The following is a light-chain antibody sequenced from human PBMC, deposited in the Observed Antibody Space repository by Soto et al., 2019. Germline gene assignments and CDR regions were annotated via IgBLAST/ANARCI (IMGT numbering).Light chain of an antibody. J-gene: IGKJ1*01. Sequence: DIQMTQSPSSLSASVGDRVTITCRASQSISSYLNWYQQKPGKAPKLLISASSSLQSGVPSRFSGSGSGTDFTLTISRLQPEDFATYYCQQSYITPWTFGQGTKVEIK. CDR1: QSISSY. CDR2: ASS. V-gene: IGKV1-39*01. CDR3: QQSYITPWT.